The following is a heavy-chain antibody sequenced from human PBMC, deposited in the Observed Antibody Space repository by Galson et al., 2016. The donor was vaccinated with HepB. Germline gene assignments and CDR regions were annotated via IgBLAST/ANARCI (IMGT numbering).Heavy chain of an antibody. Sequence: SLRLSCAASGFTSSSYAMHWVRQAPGKGLEYVSAISSNGGRTYYTDSVKGRFTISRDNSKNTLHLQMSSLRAEDTAGYYGVGARRDFRGGVYYYGMDVWGQGTTVTVSS. CDR3: VGARRDFRGGVYYYGMDV. V-gene: IGHV3-64D*09. D-gene: IGHD3/OR15-3a*01. CDR2: ISSNGGRT. CDR1: GFTSSSYA. J-gene: IGHJ6*02.